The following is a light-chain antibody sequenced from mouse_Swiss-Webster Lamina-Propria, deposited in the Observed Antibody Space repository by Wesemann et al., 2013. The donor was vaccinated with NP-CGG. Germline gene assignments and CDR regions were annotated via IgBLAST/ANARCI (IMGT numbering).Light chain of an antibody. CDR3: QQYSSYPFT. CDR1: QNVRTA. J-gene: IGKJ4*01. V-gene: IGKV6-14*01. Sequence: DIVMTQSQKFMSTSVGDRVSITCKASQNVRTAVAWYQQKPGQSPKALIYLASNRHTGVPDRFTGSGSGTDFTLTISNVQSEDLADYFCQQYSSYPFTFGSGTKLEIK. CDR2: LAS.